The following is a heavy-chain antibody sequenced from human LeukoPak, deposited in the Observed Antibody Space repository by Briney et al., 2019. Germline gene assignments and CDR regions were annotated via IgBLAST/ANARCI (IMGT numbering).Heavy chain of an antibody. CDR1: GYTFTSYE. J-gene: IGHJ4*02. CDR2: MNPNSGNT. D-gene: IGHD3-10*01. Sequence: ASVKVSCKASGYTFTSYEINWVRQATGQGLEWMGWMNPNSGNTGYAQKFQGRVTITRNTSISTAYMELSSLRSEDTAVYYCARGTIPLDPPDYWGQGTLVTVSS. CDR3: ARGTIPLDPPDY. V-gene: IGHV1-8*03.